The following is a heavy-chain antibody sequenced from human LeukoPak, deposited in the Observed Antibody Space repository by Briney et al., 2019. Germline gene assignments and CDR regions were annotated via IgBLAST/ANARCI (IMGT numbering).Heavy chain of an antibody. D-gene: IGHD6-13*01. J-gene: IGHJ4*02. V-gene: IGHV5-51*01. CDR1: GYSFTSYW. Sequence: GESLKISCKGSGYSFTSYWIGWVRQMPGKGLEWMGIIYPGDSDTRYSPSFQGQVTIPSDKSISTAYLQWSSLKASDTAMYYCARLSIAAASLYYFDCWGQGTLVTVSS. CDR3: ARLSIAAASLYYFDC. CDR2: IYPGDSDT.